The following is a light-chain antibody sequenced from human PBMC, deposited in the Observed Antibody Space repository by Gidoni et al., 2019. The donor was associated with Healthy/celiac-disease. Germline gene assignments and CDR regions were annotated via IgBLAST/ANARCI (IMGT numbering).Light chain of an antibody. CDR2: CAS. J-gene: IGKJ2*01. CDR3: QQYYSTPYT. V-gene: IGKV4-1*01. Sequence: DIAMTQSPDSLAVSLGERATINCKSSQSVLYSSNNKNYLAWYQQKPGQPPKLLIYCASTRESGVPDRFSGSGSGTDFTLTISSLQAEDVAVYYCQQYYSTPYTFGQXTKLEIK. CDR1: QSVLYSSNNKNY.